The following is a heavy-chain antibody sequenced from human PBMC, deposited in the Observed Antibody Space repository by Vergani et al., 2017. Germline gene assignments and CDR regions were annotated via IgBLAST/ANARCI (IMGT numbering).Heavy chain of an antibody. J-gene: IGHJ6*02. V-gene: IGHV1-24*01. CDR2: FEPEDGET. CDR3: ATDLRRRDAPQEYYYYYGMDV. Sequence: QVQLVQSGAEVKKPGASVKVSCKVSGYTLTELSMHWVRQAPGKGLEWMGGFEPEDGETIYAQKFQGRVTMTEDTSTDTAYMELSSLRSEDTAVYYCATDLRRRDAPQEYYYYYGMDVWGQGTTVTVSS. CDR1: GYTLTELS.